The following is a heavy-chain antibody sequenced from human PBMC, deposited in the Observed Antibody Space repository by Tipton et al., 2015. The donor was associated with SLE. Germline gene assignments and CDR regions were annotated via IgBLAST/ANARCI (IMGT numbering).Heavy chain of an antibody. CDR3: ARLFDSSGFYYTYYFEY. J-gene: IGHJ4*02. CDR2: INEDGSQR. CDR1: GFTFSSHW. D-gene: IGHD3-22*01. Sequence: SLRLSCAASGFTFSSHWMSWVRQVPGKGPEWVANINEDGSQRYFGDSVRGRFAVSRDNAKNSMYLEMNNLRVEDTAVYHCARLFDSSGFYYTYYFEYWGQGTVVSVSS. V-gene: IGHV3-7*01.